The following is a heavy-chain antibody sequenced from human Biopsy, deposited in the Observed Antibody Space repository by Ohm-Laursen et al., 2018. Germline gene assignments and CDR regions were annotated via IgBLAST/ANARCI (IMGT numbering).Heavy chain of an antibody. CDR1: GGSISSDW. D-gene: IGHD2/OR15-2a*01. CDR3: TRATNSTGWPYYYFYGMDI. J-gene: IGHJ6*02. CDR2: VNYSGTT. Sequence: VTLSLTCTVSGGSISSDWWSWIRQTPGKGLEWIGYVNYSGTTTYNPSLRSRVTISVDTSMNQISLRLQSVTAADTAIYYCTRATNSTGWPYYYFYGMDIWGQGTTVTVSS. V-gene: IGHV4-59*01.